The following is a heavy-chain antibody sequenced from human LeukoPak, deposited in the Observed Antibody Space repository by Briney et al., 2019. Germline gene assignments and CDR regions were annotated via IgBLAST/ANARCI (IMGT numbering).Heavy chain of an antibody. CDR1: GYTFTGYY. J-gene: IGHJ6*03. CDR3: ARDGYYDSSGYYRTYQYYYYYYMDV. CDR2: INPNSGGT. V-gene: IGHV1-2*02. D-gene: IGHD3-22*01. Sequence: ASVKVSCKASGYTFTGYYMHWVRQAPGQGLEWMGWINPNSGGTNYAQKFQGRVTMTRDMSTSTVYMELSSLRSEDTAVYYCARDGYYDSSGYYRTYQYYYYYYMDVWGKGTTVTVSS.